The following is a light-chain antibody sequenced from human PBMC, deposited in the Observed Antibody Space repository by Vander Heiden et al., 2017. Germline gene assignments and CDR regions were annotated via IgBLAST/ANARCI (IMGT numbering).Light chain of an antibody. J-gene: IGKJ2*01. CDR1: QSISSY. V-gene: IGKV1-39*01. CDR2: GAS. CDR3: QQSINAPYT. Sequence: DIQMTQSPSSLSASVGDRVTITCRASQSISSYLNWYQGKPGKAPNLLIYGASSLQSGVPSRFSGSGSGTDFTLTISSLQPEDFATYYCQQSINAPYTFGQGTKVEIK.